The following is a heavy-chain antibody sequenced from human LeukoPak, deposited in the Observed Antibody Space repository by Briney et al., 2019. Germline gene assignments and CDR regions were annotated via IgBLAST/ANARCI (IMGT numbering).Heavy chain of an antibody. Sequence: GGSLRLSCAASGFTFSNYWMHWVRQAPGKGLVWVSRINSDGSGAVYADSVQGRFTISRDNGKNTLYLQMNSLRAEDTAVYYCARGYFGPDCWGQGTLVTVSS. CDR1: GFTFSNYW. CDR3: ARGYFGPDC. D-gene: IGHD2/OR15-2a*01. CDR2: INSDGSGA. V-gene: IGHV3-74*03. J-gene: IGHJ4*02.